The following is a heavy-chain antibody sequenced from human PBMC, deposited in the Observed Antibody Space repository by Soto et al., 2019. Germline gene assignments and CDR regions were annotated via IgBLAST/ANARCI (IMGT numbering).Heavy chain of an antibody. CDR3: AKSHSTCWSGYYTSPKTGYYFDY. D-gene: IGHD3-3*01. Sequence: GGSLRLSCAASGFTFSSYGMHWVRQAPGKGLEWVAVISYDGSNKYYADSVKGRFTISRDNSKNTLYLQMNSLRTEDTTVYYCAKSHSTCWSGYYTSPKTGYYFDYWGQGTLVTVSS. CDR2: ISYDGSNK. V-gene: IGHV3-30*18. CDR1: GFTFSSYG. J-gene: IGHJ4*02.